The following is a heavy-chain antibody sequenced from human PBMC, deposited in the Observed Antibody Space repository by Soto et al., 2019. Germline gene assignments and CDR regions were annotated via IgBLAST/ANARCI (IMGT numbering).Heavy chain of an antibody. Sequence: ASVKVSCKASGGTFSSYAISWVRQAPGQGLEWMGGIIPIFGTANYAQKFQGRVTITADESTSTAYMELSSLRSEDTAVYYCASSALLGDYDNCYYGMDVWGQGTTVTVSS. CDR1: GGTFSSYA. CDR2: IIPIFGTA. V-gene: IGHV1-69*13. CDR3: ASSALLGDYDNCYYGMDV. J-gene: IGHJ6*02. D-gene: IGHD3-22*01.